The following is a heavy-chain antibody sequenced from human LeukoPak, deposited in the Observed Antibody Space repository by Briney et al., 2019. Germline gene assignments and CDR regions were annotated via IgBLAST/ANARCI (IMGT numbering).Heavy chain of an antibody. J-gene: IGHJ6*02. V-gene: IGHV3-7*01. Sequence: GGSLRLSCAASGFTFSSYWMSWVRQAPGKGLEWVANMKHDGSEKYYVDSVKGRFTISRDNAKNSLYLQMNSLRAEDTAVYYCARRDIGYNLYYYGMDVWGQGTTVTVSS. CDR3: ARRDIGYNLYYYGMDV. D-gene: IGHD5-24*01. CDR1: GFTFSSYW. CDR2: MKHDGSEK.